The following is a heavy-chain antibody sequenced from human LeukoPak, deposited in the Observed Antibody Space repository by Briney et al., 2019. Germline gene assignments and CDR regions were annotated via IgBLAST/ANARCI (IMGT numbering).Heavy chain of an antibody. J-gene: IGHJ4*02. CDR2: IYNSGSI. CDR1: GDSFSSPSLP. CDR3: ARVLTAAGHDY. Sequence: SETLSLTCTVSGDSFSSPSLPWAWIRQPPGKGPEWIGNIYNSGSIYTNPSLKSRVDISIDTSKNQFSLKLRSVTAADTAVYYCARVLTAAGHDYWGQGTLVTVSS. D-gene: IGHD6-13*01. V-gene: IGHV4-39*07.